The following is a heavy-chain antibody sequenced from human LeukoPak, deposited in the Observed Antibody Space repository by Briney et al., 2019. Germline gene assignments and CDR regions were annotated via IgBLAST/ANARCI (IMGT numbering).Heavy chain of an antibody. J-gene: IGHJ4*02. CDR3: ASTPYYFDY. V-gene: IGHV3-48*03. CDR2: ISSSGSTI. CDR1: GFTFSSYE. Sequence: PGGSLRLSCAASGFTFSSYEMNWVRQAPGKGLEWVSHISSSGSTIYYADSVKGRFTISRDNAKNSLYLQMNSLRAEDTAVYYCASTPYYFDYWGQGTLVTVSS. D-gene: IGHD5/OR15-5a*01.